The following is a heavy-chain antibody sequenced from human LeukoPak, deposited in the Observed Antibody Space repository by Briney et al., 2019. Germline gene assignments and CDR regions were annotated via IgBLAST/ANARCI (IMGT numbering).Heavy chain of an antibody. J-gene: IGHJ2*01. Sequence: ASETLSLTCAVYGGSFSGYYWSWIRQPPGKGLEWIGEINHSGSTNYNPSLKSRVTISVDTSKNQFSLKLSSVTAADTAVYYCARGVFRAARRRWYFDLWGRGTLVTVSS. CDR1: GGSFSGYY. D-gene: IGHD6-6*01. V-gene: IGHV4-34*01. CDR2: INHSGST. CDR3: ARGVFRAARRRWYFDL.